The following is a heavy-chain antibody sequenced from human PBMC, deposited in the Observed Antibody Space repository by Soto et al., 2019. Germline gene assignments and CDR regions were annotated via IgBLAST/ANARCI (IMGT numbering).Heavy chain of an antibody. CDR1: GYTFTSYG. Sequence: GASVKVSCKASGYTFTSYGISWVRQAPGQGLEWMGWISAYNGNTNYAQKLQGRVTMTTDTSTSTAYMELRSLRSDDTAVYYCARNHYYGSGSYYPVPYYFDHWGQGALVTVSS. V-gene: IGHV1-18*04. CDR2: ISAYNGNT. J-gene: IGHJ4*02. CDR3: ARNHYYGSGSYYPVPYYFDH. D-gene: IGHD3-10*01.